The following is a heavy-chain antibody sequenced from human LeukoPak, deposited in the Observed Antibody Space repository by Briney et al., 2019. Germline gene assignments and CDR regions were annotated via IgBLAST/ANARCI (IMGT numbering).Heavy chain of an antibody. CDR3: ATLTVRGVINI. D-gene: IGHD3-10*01. CDR1: GFTFSNTW. J-gene: IGHJ4*02. V-gene: IGHV3-15*01. Sequence: GGSLRLSCAASGFTFSNTWMNWVRQAPGKGLELVCRIQSKTDGGTTEYAAPVKRRFTISRDDSKTTLYLQMNSLKTEDTAVYYCATLTVRGVINIWGQGTLITVSS. CDR2: IQSKTDGGTT.